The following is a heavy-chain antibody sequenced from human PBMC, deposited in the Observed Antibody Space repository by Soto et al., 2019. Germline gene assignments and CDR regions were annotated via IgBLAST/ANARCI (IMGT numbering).Heavy chain of an antibody. CDR1: GFRFSYSW. CDR2: ISADGSEK. J-gene: IGHJ4*02. Sequence: GGSLRLSCAASGFRFSYSWMNWVRQAPGKGLEWVAYISADGSEKNHVDSVKGRFTISRDNAKNSLYLQMNSLRAEDTAVYYCARTPRLLDSWGQGTLVTVSS. V-gene: IGHV3-7*01. CDR3: ARTPRLLDS. D-gene: IGHD6-6*01.